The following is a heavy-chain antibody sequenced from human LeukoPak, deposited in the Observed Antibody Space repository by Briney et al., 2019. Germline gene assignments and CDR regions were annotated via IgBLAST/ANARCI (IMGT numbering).Heavy chain of an antibody. D-gene: IGHD4-17*01. J-gene: IGHJ5*02. CDR1: GFRFSNCA. V-gene: IGHV3-23*01. CDR3: ARESTGLHMLLTTVKGFDP. CDR2: INHGGEYT. Sequence: PGGSLRLSCAASGFRFSNCAMNWVRQAPGKAPEWVSGINHGGEYTYYEDSVKGRFTISRDNDKNSLYLQMNSLRAEDTAVYYCARESTGLHMLLTTVKGFDPWGQGTLVTVSS.